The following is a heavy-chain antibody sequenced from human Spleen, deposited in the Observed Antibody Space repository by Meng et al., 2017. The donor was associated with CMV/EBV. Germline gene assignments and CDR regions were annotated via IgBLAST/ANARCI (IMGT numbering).Heavy chain of an antibody. CDR3: ARVIWGWYFDL. CDR2: IDTDGSIT. J-gene: IGHJ2*01. D-gene: IGHD3-16*01. V-gene: IGHV3-74*01. Sequence: LSCAGSGFTCSRYWMHWVRQAPGKGLEWVSHIDTDGSITNYADSVKGRFTISRDNAKNTLYLQMNSLRAEDTAVYYCARVIWGWYFDLWGRGTLVTVSS. CDR1: GFTCSRYW.